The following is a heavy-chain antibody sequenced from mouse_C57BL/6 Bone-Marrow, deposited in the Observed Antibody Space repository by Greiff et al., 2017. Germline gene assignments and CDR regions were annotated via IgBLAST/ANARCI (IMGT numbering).Heavy chain of an antibody. Sequence: VQLQQPGAELVKPGASVKMSCKASGYTFTSYWITWVKQRPGQGLEWIGDIYPGSGSTNYNEKFKSKATLTVDTSSSTAYMQLSSLASEDSVVYYCARYYYGSSYPYYYAMDYWGQGTSVTVSS. CDR2: IYPGSGST. CDR3: ARYYYGSSYPYYYAMDY. D-gene: IGHD1-1*01. J-gene: IGHJ4*01. V-gene: IGHV1-55*01. CDR1: GYTFTSYW.